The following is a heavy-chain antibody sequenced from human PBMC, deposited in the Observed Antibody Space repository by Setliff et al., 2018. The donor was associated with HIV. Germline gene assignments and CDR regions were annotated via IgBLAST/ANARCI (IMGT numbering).Heavy chain of an antibody. CDR1: GGSFSDYY. J-gene: IGHJ4*02. CDR2: IIHSGST. CDR3: ARVSTAVTAAPLDY. Sequence: SETLSLTCAVYGGSFSDYYWSWIRQPPGKGLEWIGEIIHSGSTNYNPSLKSRLTMSVDTSKSQFSLRLKSMTAADTAMYYCARVSTAVTAAPLDYWSQGTLVTVSS. V-gene: IGHV4-34*12. D-gene: IGHD4-17*01.